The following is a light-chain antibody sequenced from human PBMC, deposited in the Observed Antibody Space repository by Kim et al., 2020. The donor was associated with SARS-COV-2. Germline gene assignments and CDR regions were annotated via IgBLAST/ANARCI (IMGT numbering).Light chain of an antibody. J-gene: IGLJ2*01. CDR2: NSN. CDR3: VTWDDSLNAVV. Sequence: QSVMTQPPSASGTPGQRVTISCSGTSSNIDSNDVKWFQQLPGTAPKLLIYNSNQRPSGVPDRFSGSKSGTSASLVIGGLQSEDEADYYCVTWDDSLNAVVFGGGTQLTVL. CDR1: SSNIDSND. V-gene: IGLV1-44*01.